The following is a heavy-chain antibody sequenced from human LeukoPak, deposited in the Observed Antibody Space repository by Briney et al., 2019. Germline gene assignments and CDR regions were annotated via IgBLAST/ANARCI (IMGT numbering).Heavy chain of an antibody. V-gene: IGHV1-58*01. J-gene: IGHJ4*02. Sequence: SVKVSCKASGFTFTSSAVQWVRQARGQRLEWIGWIVVGSGNTNYAQKFQERVTITRDMSTSTAYMELSSLRSEDTAVYYCARGYCSGGSCYFYTDYWGQGTLVTVSS. CDR1: GFTFTSSA. CDR2: IVVGSGNT. D-gene: IGHD2-15*01. CDR3: ARGYCSGGSCYFYTDY.